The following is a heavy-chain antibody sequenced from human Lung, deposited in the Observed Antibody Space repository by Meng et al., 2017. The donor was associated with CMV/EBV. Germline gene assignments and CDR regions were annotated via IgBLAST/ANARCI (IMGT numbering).Heavy chain of an antibody. CDR1: SDTVTYYH. CDR3: ARERDATYYFHN. V-gene: IGHV1-46*04. D-gene: IGHD5-24*01. CDR2: NNPRDGDT. Sequence: QLGQAWAEVMKPGASVKVSCSASSDTVTYYHIHWVRQDPGQGLEWVGINNPRDGDTSYSQKLRGRVTLTRDTSTSTAYMELSSLSSGDTAVYYCARERDATYYFHNWGQGTLVTVSS. J-gene: IGHJ4*02.